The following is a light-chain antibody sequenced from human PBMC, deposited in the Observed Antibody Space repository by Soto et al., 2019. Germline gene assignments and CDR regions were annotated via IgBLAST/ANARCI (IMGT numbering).Light chain of an antibody. Sequence: DIQLTQSPSFLSASVGDRVTVTCRASQGINSYLAWYQQKPGKAPKLLIYTASTLQSGVPSRFSGSGSGTEFTLTITSLQPEDFATYYCQQYNSYWTFGPGTKVDIK. V-gene: IGKV1-9*01. CDR3: QQYNSYWT. CDR2: TAS. J-gene: IGKJ1*01. CDR1: QGINSY.